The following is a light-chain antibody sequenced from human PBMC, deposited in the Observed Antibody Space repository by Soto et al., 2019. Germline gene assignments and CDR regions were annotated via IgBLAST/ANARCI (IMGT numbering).Light chain of an antibody. CDR3: LQDHNYAWA. Sequence: ASQMTQTPSSLSASVGDRVTITCRASQDIRNKLGWFQQKPGKAPELLIYAASKLQSGVPPRFSGSGFGTDFTLTISSLQPEDFGTYYCLQDHNYAWAFGQGTKLEIK. CDR1: QDIRNK. CDR2: AAS. J-gene: IGKJ1*01. V-gene: IGKV1-6*01.